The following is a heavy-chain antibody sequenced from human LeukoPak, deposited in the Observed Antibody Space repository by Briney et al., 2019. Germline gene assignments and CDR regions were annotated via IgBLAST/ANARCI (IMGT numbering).Heavy chain of an antibody. CDR2: IYTSGST. Sequence: SQTLSLTCTVSGGSISSGSYYWSWIRQPAGKGLEWIGRIYTSGSTSYNPSLKSRVTISVDTSKNQFSLKLSSVTAADTAVYYCARDFEYSSSSTWGQGTLVTVSS. V-gene: IGHV4-61*02. CDR3: ARDFEYSSSST. CDR1: GGSISSGSYY. J-gene: IGHJ5*02. D-gene: IGHD6-6*01.